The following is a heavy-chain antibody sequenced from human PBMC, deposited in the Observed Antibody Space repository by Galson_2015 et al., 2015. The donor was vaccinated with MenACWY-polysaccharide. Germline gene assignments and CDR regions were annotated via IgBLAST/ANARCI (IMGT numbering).Heavy chain of an antibody. CDR1: GFTFSSYG. Sequence: SLRLSCAASGFTFSSYGMNWVRQAPGKGLEWVAVISYDGSNKYYADSVKGRFTISRDNSKNPLYLQMNSLRAEDTAVYYCAKDLEGFWELSVTGYYWGQGTLVTVSS. D-gene: IGHD3-10*01. CDR3: AKDLEGFWELSVTGYY. J-gene: IGHJ4*02. CDR2: ISYDGSNK. V-gene: IGHV3-30*18.